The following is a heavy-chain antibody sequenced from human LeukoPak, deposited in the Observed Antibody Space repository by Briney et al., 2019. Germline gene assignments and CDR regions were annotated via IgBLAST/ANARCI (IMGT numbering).Heavy chain of an antibody. CDR1: GYTFTGYY. D-gene: IGHD2-2*01. CDR2: INPNSGGT. CDR3: ARDPQFLGYCSSTSCSNWFDP. Sequence: ASVKVSCKASGYTFTGYYMHWVRQAPGQGLEWMGWINPNSGGTNYAQKFQGRVTMTRDTSISTAYMELSRLRSDDTAVYYCARDPQFLGYCSSTSCSNWFDPWGQGTLVTVSS. J-gene: IGHJ5*02. V-gene: IGHV1-2*02.